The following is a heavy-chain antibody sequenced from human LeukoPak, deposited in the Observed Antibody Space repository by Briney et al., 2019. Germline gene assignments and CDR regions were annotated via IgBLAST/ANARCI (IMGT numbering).Heavy chain of an antibody. CDR2: RYTSGTT. CDR3: ARDWRITMVRGVIIHYWFDP. D-gene: IGHD3-10*01. J-gene: IGHJ5*02. CDR1: GGSISTYS. Sequence: SETLSLTCNVSGGSISTYSWTWIRQPAGKGLEWIGRRYTSGTTNYNPSLKSRVTISVDTSKNQFSLKLSSVTAADTAVYYCARDWRITMVRGVIIHYWFDPWGQGTLVTVSS. V-gene: IGHV4-4*07.